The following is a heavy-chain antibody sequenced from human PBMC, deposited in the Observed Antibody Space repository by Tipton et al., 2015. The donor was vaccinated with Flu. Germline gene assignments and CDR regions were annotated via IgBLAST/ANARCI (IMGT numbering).Heavy chain of an antibody. CDR3: ARDGAYGDYQGSDYYYGMDV. Sequence: LSLTCAASGFTVSSNYMSWVRQAPGKGLEWVSVIYSGGSTYYADSVKGRFTISRDNSKNTLYLQMNSLRAEDTAVYYCARDGAYGDYQGSDYYYGMDVWGQGTTVTVSS. CDR2: IYSGGST. CDR1: GFTVSSNY. J-gene: IGHJ6*02. D-gene: IGHD4-17*01. V-gene: IGHV3-53*01.